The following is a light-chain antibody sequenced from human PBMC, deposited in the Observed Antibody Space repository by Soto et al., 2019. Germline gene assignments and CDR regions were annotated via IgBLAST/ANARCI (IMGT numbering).Light chain of an antibody. V-gene: IGKV1-5*03. J-gene: IGKJ1*01. CDR2: KAS. Sequence: DIQMTQSPSTLSASVGDRVTITCRASQSISRWLASYQQKPGKAPKLLIYKASSLESGVPSRFSGSGSGTDFTLTISSLQPDDFATYYCQQYNSLWSFGQGTKVEIK. CDR3: QQYNSLWS. CDR1: QSISRW.